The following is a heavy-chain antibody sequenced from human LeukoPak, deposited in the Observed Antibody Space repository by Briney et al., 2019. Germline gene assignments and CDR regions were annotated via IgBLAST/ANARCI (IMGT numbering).Heavy chain of an antibody. Sequence: GGSLRLSCAASGFTFSSYAMHWVRQAPGKGLEWVAVISYDGSNKYYADSVKGRFTISRDNSKNMLYLQMNSLRAEDTAVYYCARDYSIAAAGSLDYWGQGTLVTVSS. CDR2: ISYDGSNK. CDR3: ARDYSIAAAGSLDY. J-gene: IGHJ4*02. V-gene: IGHV3-30-3*01. CDR1: GFTFSSYA. D-gene: IGHD6-13*01.